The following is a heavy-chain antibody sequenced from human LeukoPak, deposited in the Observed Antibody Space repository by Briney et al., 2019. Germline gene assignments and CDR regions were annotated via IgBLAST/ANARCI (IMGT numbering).Heavy chain of an antibody. D-gene: IGHD6-13*01. CDR3: AREVAAAGYYYYYYMDV. V-gene: IGHV4-4*07. CDR1: GGSISSYY. Sequence: SETLSLTCTVSGGSISSYYWSWIRQPAGKGLEWIGRIYTSGSTNYNPSLKSRDTISVDKSKNQFSLKLSSVTAADTAVYYCAREVAAAGYYYYYYMDVWGKGTTVTVSS. J-gene: IGHJ6*03. CDR2: IYTSGST.